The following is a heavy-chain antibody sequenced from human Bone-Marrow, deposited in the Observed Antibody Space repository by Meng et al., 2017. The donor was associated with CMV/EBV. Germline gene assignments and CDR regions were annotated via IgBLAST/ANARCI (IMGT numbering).Heavy chain of an antibody. CDR3: AREGALWTGDTIFGVVIQDNNWFDP. D-gene: IGHD3-3*01. CDR2: INPNSGGT. J-gene: IGHJ5*02. Sequence: ASVKVSCKASGYTFTGYYMHWVRQAPGQGLEWMGWINPNSGGTNYAQKFQGRVTMTRDTSISTAYMELSRLRSDDTAVYYCAREGALWTGDTIFGVVIQDNNWFDPWVQGTLVTVSS. V-gene: IGHV1-2*02. CDR1: GYTFTGYY.